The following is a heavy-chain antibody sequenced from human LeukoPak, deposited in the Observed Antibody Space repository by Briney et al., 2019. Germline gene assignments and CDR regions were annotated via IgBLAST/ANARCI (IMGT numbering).Heavy chain of an antibody. J-gene: IGHJ6*04. CDR2: ISGSGGST. Sequence: GGCLRLSCAASGFTFSSYAMSWVRQAPGKGLEWVSAISGSGGSTYYADSVKGRFTISRDNSKNTPYLQMNSLRAEDTAVYYCAKDLWFGEPTDGMDVWGKGTTVTVSS. V-gene: IGHV3-23*01. CDR3: AKDLWFGEPTDGMDV. CDR1: GFTFSSYA. D-gene: IGHD3-10*01.